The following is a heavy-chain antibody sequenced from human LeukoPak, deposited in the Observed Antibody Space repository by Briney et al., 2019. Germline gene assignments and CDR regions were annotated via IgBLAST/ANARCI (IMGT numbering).Heavy chain of an antibody. V-gene: IGHV3-7*01. J-gene: IGHJ4*01. D-gene: IGHD6-25*01. Sequence: GGSLRLSCAASGFTFSSSWMSWVRQAPGKGLEWVANIKEDGSETYYVDSVKGRFTISRDNAQNSLYLQMNSLRAQDTAVYYCGRLTPGQRCLFYWGHGTLVTVSS. CDR1: GFTFSSSW. CDR3: GRLTPGQRCLFY. CDR2: IKEDGSET.